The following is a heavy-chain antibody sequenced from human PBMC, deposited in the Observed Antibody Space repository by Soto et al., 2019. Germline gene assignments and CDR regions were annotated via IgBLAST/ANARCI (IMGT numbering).Heavy chain of an antibody. Sequence: PGGSLRLSCAASGFTFSSYGMHWVRQAPGKGLEWVAVIWYDGSNKYYADSVKGRFTISRDNSKNTLYLQMNSLRAEDTAVYYCARGALGANFDYWGQGALVTVSS. CDR1: GFTFSSYG. D-gene: IGHD1-26*01. CDR2: IWYDGSNK. CDR3: ARGALGANFDY. J-gene: IGHJ4*02. V-gene: IGHV3-33*01.